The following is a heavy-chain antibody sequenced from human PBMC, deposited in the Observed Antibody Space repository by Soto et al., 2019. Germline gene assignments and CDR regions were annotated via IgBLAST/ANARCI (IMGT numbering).Heavy chain of an antibody. J-gene: IGHJ6*02. V-gene: IGHV4-59*01. Sequence: PSETMSLTCTVAGGSISGYYWSWIRKHPGKGLEWIGYIYYSGSTNYNPSLKSRVTISVDTSKNQFSLKLSSVTAADTAVYYCASGSYYEYYYGMDVWGQGTTVTVSS. CDR1: GGSISGYY. CDR2: IYYSGST. CDR3: ASGSYYEYYYGMDV. D-gene: IGHD1-26*01.